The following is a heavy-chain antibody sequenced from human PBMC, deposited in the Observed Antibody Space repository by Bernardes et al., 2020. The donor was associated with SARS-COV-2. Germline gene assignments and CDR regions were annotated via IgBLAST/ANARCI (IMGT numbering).Heavy chain of an antibody. J-gene: IGHJ4*02. CDR2: ISASWST. V-gene: IGHV4-61*02. Sequence: SETLSLTRAVSDDAISSGSFYWSWIRQPAGKGLEWVGRISASWSTNYNPSLKSRVTMSVDTSKNQFSLKLTSVTAADTTVYYCSSDGRISVPGTDYFAFWGQGILVTVSS. CDR1: DDAISSGSFY. CDR3: SSDGRISVPGTDYFAF. D-gene: IGHD6-19*01.